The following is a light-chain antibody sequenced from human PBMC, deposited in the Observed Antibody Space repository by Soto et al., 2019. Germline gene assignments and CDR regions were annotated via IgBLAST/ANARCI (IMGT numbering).Light chain of an antibody. V-gene: IGKV3D-7*01. CDR1: QSVSSSY. J-gene: IGKJ3*01. CDR2: GAS. CDR3: QQDYTRFP. Sequence: PGDRVTLSCRASQSVSSSYLTWYQQKPGQAPRLLIYGASTRATSIPARFSGSGSGTDFTLTISSLQPEDFAVYYCQQDYTRFPFGPGTKVDIK.